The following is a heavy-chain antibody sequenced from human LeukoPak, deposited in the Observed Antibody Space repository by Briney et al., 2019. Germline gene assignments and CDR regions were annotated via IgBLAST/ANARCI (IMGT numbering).Heavy chain of an antibody. CDR1: GGSISSYY. Sequence: SETLSLTCTVSGGSISSYYWSWIRQPPGKGLEWIGYIYYSGSTNYNPSLKSRVTISVDTSKNQFSLKLSSVAAADTAVYYCARVYSSSWYGYFDYWGQGTLVTVSS. CDR3: ARVYSSSWYGYFDY. J-gene: IGHJ4*02. CDR2: IYYSGST. D-gene: IGHD6-13*01. V-gene: IGHV4-59*01.